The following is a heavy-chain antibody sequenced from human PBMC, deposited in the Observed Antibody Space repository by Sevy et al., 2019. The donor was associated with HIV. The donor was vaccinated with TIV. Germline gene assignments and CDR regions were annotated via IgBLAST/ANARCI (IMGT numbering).Heavy chain of an antibody. CDR1: GFTFSTYA. J-gene: IGHJ4*02. D-gene: IGHD3-22*01. Sequence: GGSLRLSCAASGFTFSTYAMSWVRQAPGKGLEWVSAISGSDGGTYHADSVKGRFTISRDNSKNTLYLQMKSLRDEDTDVYYCARGRGSGYYNFDYWGQGTLVTVSS. V-gene: IGHV3-23*01. CDR2: ISGSDGGT. CDR3: ARGRGSGYYNFDY.